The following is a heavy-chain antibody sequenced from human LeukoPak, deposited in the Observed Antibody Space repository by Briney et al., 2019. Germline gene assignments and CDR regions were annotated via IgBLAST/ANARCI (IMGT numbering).Heavy chain of an antibody. CDR3: ARHQWVPAFDI. CDR2: IYRSGST. V-gene: IGHV4-38-2*02. CDR1: GFSISRGFY. Sequence: PSETLSLTCTVSGFSISRGFYWGWIRQPPGKGLEWIGSIYRSGSTYYNASLKSRVTISIDTSKNQFSLELSSVTAADTAVYYCARHQWVPAFDIWGQGTMVTVSS. D-gene: IGHD1-26*01. J-gene: IGHJ3*02.